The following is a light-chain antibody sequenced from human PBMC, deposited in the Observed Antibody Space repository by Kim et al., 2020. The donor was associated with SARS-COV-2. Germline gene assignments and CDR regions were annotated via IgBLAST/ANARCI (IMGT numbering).Light chain of an antibody. CDR2: GAS. J-gene: IGKJ1*01. CDR1: QSVSSN. CDR3: QQYNNSPHT. Sequence: VALGERASLTGRASQSVSSNLAWYQQKPGQAPRLLIYGASTRATGIPAGFSGSGSETEFTLTINNLQSEDFAVYYCQQYNNSPHTFGQGTKVDIK. V-gene: IGKV3-15*01.